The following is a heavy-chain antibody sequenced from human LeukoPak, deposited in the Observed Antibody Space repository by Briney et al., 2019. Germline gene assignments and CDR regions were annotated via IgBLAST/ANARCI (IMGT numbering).Heavy chain of an antibody. Sequence: PPETLSLTCTVSGDPISSHSGYKWNWIRQAPGKGLEWIGYVYYSGTTSYNPSVNSRVTISVDTSKNQFSLKLTSVTAADTAVYYCAREWSAFDYWGQGTLVTVSS. CDR2: VYYSGTT. CDR1: GDPISSHSGYK. CDR3: AREWSAFDY. J-gene: IGHJ4*02. D-gene: IGHD3-3*01. V-gene: IGHV4-61*08.